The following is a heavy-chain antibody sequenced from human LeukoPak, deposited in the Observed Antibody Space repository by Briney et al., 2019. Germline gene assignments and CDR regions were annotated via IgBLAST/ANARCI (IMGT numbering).Heavy chain of an antibody. CDR3: ARDRFNQRTFDY. Sequence: GGSLRLSCAASGFTFSNHWMSWVRQAPGKGLEWVANVKQDGSEKYYVDSVMGRFTISRDNAKNSLYLQMNSLRAEDTAVYYCARDRFNQRTFDYWGQGTLVTVSS. CDR1: GFTFSNHW. J-gene: IGHJ4*02. D-gene: IGHD1-14*01. V-gene: IGHV3-7*01. CDR2: VKQDGSEK.